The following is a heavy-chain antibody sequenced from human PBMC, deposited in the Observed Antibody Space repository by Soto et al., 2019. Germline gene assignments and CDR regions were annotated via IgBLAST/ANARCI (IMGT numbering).Heavy chain of an antibody. CDR1: GGSISSSGYY. J-gene: IGHJ5*02. V-gene: IGHV4-31*03. Sequence: SETLSLTCTVSGGSISSSGYYWGWTRQYPGKGLEWIGYIHYSGTAYYNPSLKSRVTISVDTSKNQFSLKLSSVTAADTAVYYCAREDNPLWFDPWGQGTLVTVSS. CDR2: IHYSGTA. CDR3: AREDNPLWFDP. D-gene: IGHD1-20*01.